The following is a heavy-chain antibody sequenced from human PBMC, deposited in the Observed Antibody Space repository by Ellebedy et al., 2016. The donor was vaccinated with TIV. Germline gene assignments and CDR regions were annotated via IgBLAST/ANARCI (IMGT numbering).Heavy chain of an antibody. CDR2: IYYSGST. CDR1: GGSISSSSYY. CDR3: ARQGHSSGWYVGEYYFDY. D-gene: IGHD6-19*01. J-gene: IGHJ4*02. Sequence: MPSETLSLTCTVSGGSISSSSYYWGWIRQPPWKGLEWIGSIYYSGSTYYNPSLKSRVTISVDTSKNQFSLKLTSVTVADKAVYYCARQGHSSGWYVGEYYFDYWGQGTLVTVSS. V-gene: IGHV4-39*01.